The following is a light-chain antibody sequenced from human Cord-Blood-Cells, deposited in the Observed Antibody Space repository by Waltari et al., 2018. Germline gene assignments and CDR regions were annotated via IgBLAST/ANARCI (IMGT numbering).Light chain of an antibody. Sequence: EIVMMQSPATLSVSPGERATLSCRGNQSVSSNLAWYQQKPGQAPRLLIYGASTRATGIPARFSGSGSGTEFTLTISSLQSEDFAVYYCQQYNNWPYTFGQGTKLEIK. CDR1: QSVSSN. V-gene: IGKV3-15*01. CDR3: QQYNNWPYT. CDR2: GAS. J-gene: IGKJ2*01.